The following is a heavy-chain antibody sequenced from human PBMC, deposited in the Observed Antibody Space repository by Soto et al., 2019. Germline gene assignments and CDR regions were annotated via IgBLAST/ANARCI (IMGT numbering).Heavy chain of an antibody. V-gene: IGHV3-33*01. CDR3: ARSAVVGATDAFDI. CDR2: IWSDGNNK. D-gene: IGHD2-15*01. Sequence: GGSLRLSCAASGFSFSTYGMHWVRQAPGKGLEWVAVIWSDGNNKYYADSVKGRFTISRDNSKKTLYLQMDSLRAEDTAVYYCARSAVVGATDAFDIWGQGTMVTVSS. CDR1: GFSFSTYG. J-gene: IGHJ3*02.